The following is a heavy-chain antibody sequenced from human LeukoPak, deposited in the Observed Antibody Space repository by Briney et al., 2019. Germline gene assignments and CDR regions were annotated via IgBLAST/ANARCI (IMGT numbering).Heavy chain of an antibody. CDR2: ISSSGSTI. D-gene: IGHD6-19*01. J-gene: IGHJ4*02. V-gene: IGHV3-48*04. CDR3: AKAYSFGWYEAPYYFDY. Sequence: GGSLRLSCAASGFTFSSYGMHWVRQAPGKGLEWVSYISSSGSTIYYADSVKGRFTISRDNAKNSLYLQVNSLRAGDTAVYYCAKAYSFGWYEAPYYFDYWGRGTLVTVS. CDR1: GFTFSSYG.